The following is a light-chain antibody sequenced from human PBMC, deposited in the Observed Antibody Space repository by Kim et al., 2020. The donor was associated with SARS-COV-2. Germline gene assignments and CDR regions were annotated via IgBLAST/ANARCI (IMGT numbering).Light chain of an antibody. CDR3: QVWDSGSDHYV. CDR2: YDS. V-gene: IGLV3-21*04. J-gene: IGLJ1*01. Sequence: SYELTQPPSVSLAPGKTASITCGGNNIVSKSVQWYQQKPGQAPVLLIFYDSDRPSGISERFSGSNSGNTATLTINRVEAGDEADYYCQVWDSGSDHYVFGSGTKVTVL. CDR1: NIVSKS.